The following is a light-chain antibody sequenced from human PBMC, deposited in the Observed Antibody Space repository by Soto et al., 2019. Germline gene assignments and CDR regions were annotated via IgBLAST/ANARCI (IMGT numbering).Light chain of an antibody. CDR2: DAS. CDR3: QQYGSSGT. J-gene: IGKJ1*01. Sequence: EILLTQSPGTLSLSPGERATLSCRASQSVSSSYLAWYQQKPGQAPRLLIYDASSRATDIPARFSGSGSGTEFTLTISNLQSEDFVVYYCQQYGSSGTFGQGTKVDIK. CDR1: QSVSSSY. V-gene: IGKV3-20*01.